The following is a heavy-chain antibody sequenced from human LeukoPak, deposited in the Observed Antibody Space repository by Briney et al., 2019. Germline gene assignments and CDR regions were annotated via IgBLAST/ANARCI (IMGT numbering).Heavy chain of an antibody. J-gene: IGHJ4*02. CDR2: ISRGGSTI. Sequence: WGSLRRSCAGSGFTVCSYEMDWGRQGPGKGLEWMSYISRGGSTINYAGSVKGRFTISRDDAKQPLYLQMNSLRAEDTAVYYCARSTVTNYFDYWGLGSLVTVPS. D-gene: IGHD4-17*01. CDR1: GFTVCSYE. CDR3: ARSTVTNYFDY. V-gene: IGHV3-48*03.